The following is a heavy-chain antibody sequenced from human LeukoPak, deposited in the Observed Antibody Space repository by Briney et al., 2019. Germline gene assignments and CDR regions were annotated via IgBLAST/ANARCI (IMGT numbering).Heavy chain of an antibody. CDR1: GFTFSSYE. CDR2: IWYDGSNK. D-gene: IGHD5-12*01. CDR3: ARDYAASDYSGYDSI. J-gene: IGHJ4*02. Sequence: GGSLRLSCAASGFTFSSYEMNWVRQAPGKGLEWVAVIWYDGSNKYYADSVKGRFTISRDNSKNTLYLQMNSLRAEDTAVYYCARDYAASDYSGYDSIWGQGTLVTVSS. V-gene: IGHV3-33*08.